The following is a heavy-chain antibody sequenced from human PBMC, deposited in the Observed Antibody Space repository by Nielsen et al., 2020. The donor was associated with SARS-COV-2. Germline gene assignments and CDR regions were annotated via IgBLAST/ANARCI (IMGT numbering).Heavy chain of an antibody. CDR2: INAGNGNT. J-gene: IGHJ5*02. V-gene: IGHV1-3*01. CDR3: ARGHYDYVWGSYRYTNWFDP. D-gene: IGHD3-16*02. CDR1: GYTFTSYA. Sequence: ASVKVSCKASGYTFTSYAMHWVRQAPGQRLEWMGWINAGNGNTKYSQKFQGRVTITRDTSASTAYMELSSLRSEDTAVYYCARGHYDYVWGSYRYTNWFDPWGQGTLVTVSS.